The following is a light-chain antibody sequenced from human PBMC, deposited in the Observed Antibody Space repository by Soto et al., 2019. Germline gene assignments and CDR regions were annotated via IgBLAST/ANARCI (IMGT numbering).Light chain of an antibody. Sequence: QSVLTQPVSVSGSPGQSTTISCTGTSSDVGAYNHISWYQQHPGKAPKLLIYDVSNRPSGLSNRFSGSKSGNTASLTIAGLQADDEADYYCSSHASGSTLIFGGGTKVTVL. CDR1: SSDVGAYNH. J-gene: IGLJ2*01. V-gene: IGLV2-14*03. CDR3: SSHASGSTLI. CDR2: DVS.